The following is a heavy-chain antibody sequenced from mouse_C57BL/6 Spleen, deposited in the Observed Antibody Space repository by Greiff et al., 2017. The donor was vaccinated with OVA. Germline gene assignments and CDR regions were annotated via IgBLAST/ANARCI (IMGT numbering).Heavy chain of an antibody. V-gene: IGHV1-52*01. CDR1: GYTFTSYW. Sequence: VQLQPPGAELVRPGSSVKLSCKASGYTFTSYWMHWVKQSPIQGLEWIGNIDPSDSETHYNQKFKDKATLTVDKSSSTAYMQLSSLTSEDSAVYYCAKSGYRVGYAMDYWGQGTSVTVSS. D-gene: IGHD3-1*01. J-gene: IGHJ4*01. CDR3: AKSGYRVGYAMDY. CDR2: IDPSDSET.